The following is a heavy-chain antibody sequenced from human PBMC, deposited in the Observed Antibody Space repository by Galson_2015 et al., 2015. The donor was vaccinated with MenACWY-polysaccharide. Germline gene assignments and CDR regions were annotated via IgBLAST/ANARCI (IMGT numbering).Heavy chain of an antibody. V-gene: IGHV4-4*02. Sequence: ETLSLTCAVSGGSTSSSYWWTWVRQPPGKGLEWIGEIYHDGRTAYIPSLKSRITVSLDKAKNQVSLSLISVTAADTAVYYCAKRPIRASGGGLDVWGQGTTVTVS. D-gene: IGHD3-10*01. CDR2: IYHDGRT. CDR1: GGSTSSSYW. CDR3: AKRPIRASGGGLDV. J-gene: IGHJ6*02.